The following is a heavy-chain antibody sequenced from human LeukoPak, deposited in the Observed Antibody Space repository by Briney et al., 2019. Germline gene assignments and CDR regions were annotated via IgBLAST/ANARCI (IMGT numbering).Heavy chain of an antibody. V-gene: IGHV3-30-3*01. D-gene: IGHD3-10*01. J-gene: IGHJ4*02. CDR2: ISYDGSNK. CDR1: GFTFSSYA. Sequence: PGGSLRLSCAASGFTFSSYAMHWVRQAPGKGLEWVAVISYDGSNKYYADSVKGRFTISRDNSKNTLYLQMNSLRAEDTAVYYCASRWFGGLLYDYWGQGTLVTVSS. CDR3: ASRWFGGLLYDY.